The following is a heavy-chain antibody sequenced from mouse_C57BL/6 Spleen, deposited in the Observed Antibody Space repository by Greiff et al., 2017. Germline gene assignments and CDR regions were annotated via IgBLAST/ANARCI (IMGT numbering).Heavy chain of an antibody. Sequence: EVQLVESGGGLVQPGGSMKLSCAASGFTFSDAWMDWVRQSPEKGLEWVAEIRNKANNHATYYAESVKGRFTISRDDSKSSVYLQMNSLRAEDTGIYYCTRGYDGYWAWFAYWGQGTLVTVSA. CDR2: IRNKANNHAT. CDR1: GFTFSDAW. D-gene: IGHD2-3*01. CDR3: TRGYDGYWAWFAY. V-gene: IGHV6-6*01. J-gene: IGHJ3*01.